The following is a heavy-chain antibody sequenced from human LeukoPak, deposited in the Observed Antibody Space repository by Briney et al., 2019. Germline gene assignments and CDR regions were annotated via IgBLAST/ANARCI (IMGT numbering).Heavy chain of an antibody. J-gene: IGHJ5*02. D-gene: IGHD3-16*01. CDR2: IYYSGST. CDR3: ARHPPYNNWFDP. V-gene: IGHV4-61*01. CDR1: GGSVSSGSYY. Sequence: SETLSLTCTVSGGSVSSGSYYWSWIRQPPGTGLEWIGYIYYSGSTNYNPSLKSRVTISVDTSKNQFSLKLSSVTAADTAVYYCARHPPYNNWFDPWGQGTLVTVSS.